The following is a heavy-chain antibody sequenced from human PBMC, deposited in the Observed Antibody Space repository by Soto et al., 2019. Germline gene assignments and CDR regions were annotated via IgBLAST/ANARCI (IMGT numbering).Heavy chain of an antibody. D-gene: IGHD1-26*01. J-gene: IGHJ1*01. Sequence: SETLSLTCTVSGGSISSYYWSWIRQPPGKGLEWIGYIYYSGSTNYNPSLKSRVTISVDTSKNQFSLKLSSVTAADTAVYYCARLMVGATSGYFQHWGQGTLVTVSS. CDR3: ARLMVGATSGYFQH. CDR1: GGSISSYY. CDR2: IYYSGST. V-gene: IGHV4-59*08.